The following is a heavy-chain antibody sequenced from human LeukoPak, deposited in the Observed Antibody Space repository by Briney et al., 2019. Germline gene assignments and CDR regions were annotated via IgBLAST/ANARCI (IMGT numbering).Heavy chain of an antibody. J-gene: IGHJ4*02. V-gene: IGHV4-34*01. Sequence: SETLSLTCAVYGGSFSGYYWSWIRQPPGKGLEWIGEINHSGSTNYNPSLKSRVTISVDTSKNQFSLQLNSVTPEDTAVYYCARGVPFDYWGQGTLVTVSS. CDR1: GGSFSGYY. D-gene: IGHD2-2*01. CDR2: INHSGST. CDR3: ARGVPFDY.